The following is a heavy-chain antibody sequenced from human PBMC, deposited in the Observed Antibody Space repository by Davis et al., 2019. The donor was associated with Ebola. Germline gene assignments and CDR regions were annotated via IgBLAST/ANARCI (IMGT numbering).Heavy chain of an antibody. CDR2: IYSGDSDT. CDR3: ARVGCSGGSCFDY. CDR1: GYSFSTYW. V-gene: IGHV5-51*01. J-gene: IGHJ4*02. Sequence: PGGSLRLSCKGSGYSFSTYWIGWVRQMPGKGLEWMGIIYSGDSDTRYSPSFQGQVTISADKSISTAYLQWSSLKASDTAMYYCARVGCSGGSCFDYWGQGTLVTVSS. D-gene: IGHD2-15*01.